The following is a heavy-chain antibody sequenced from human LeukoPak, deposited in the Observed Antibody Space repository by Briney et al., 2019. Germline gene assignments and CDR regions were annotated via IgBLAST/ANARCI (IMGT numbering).Heavy chain of an antibody. J-gene: IGHJ4*02. CDR1: GFTFGDYA. CDR3: SRDYGSSSSVYYFDY. CDR2: IRSKAYGGTT. Sequence: GGSLRLSWSASGFTFGDYAMNWVRQGPGKGLEWVGFIRSKAYGGTTEYAASVKGRFTISRDDSKSVAYLQMHSLKTEDTAVYYCSRDYGSSSSVYYFDYWGQGTLVTVSS. D-gene: IGHD6-6*01. V-gene: IGHV3-49*04.